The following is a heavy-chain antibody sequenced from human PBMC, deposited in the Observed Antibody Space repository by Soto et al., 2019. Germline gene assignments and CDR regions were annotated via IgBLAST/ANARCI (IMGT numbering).Heavy chain of an antibody. D-gene: IGHD5-18*01. Sequence: SVKVSCKASGGSFSSYAISWVRQAPGQGLEWMGGIIPIFGTANYAQKFQGRVTITADESTSTAYMELSSLRSEDTAVYYCARLRVDTAMVSDYYYYGMDVWGQGTTVTVSS. CDR1: GGSFSSYA. J-gene: IGHJ6*02. V-gene: IGHV1-69*13. CDR2: IIPIFGTA. CDR3: ARLRVDTAMVSDYYYYGMDV.